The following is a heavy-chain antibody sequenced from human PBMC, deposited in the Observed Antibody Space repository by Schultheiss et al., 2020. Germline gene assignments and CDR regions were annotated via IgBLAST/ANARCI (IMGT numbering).Heavy chain of an antibody. CDR1: GGSISSGAYS. J-gene: IGHJ6*02. D-gene: IGHD3-9*01. CDR3: ARFGILTGRYTDYYYGMDV. Sequence: SQTLSLTCVVSGGSISSGAYSWSWIRQPPGKGLEWIGYIFHSGSTYYNPSLKSRVTISVDTSKNQFSLKLSSVTAADTAVYYCARFGILTGRYTDYYYGMDVWGQGTTVTVSS. V-gene: IGHV4-30-2*02. CDR2: IFHSGST.